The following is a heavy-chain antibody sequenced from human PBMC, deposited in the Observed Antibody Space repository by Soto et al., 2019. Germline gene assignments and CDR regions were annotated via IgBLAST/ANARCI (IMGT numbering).Heavy chain of an antibody. CDR3: TYSGYDSAFDY. Sequence: GASVKVSCEASGYTFTSYAMHWVRQAPGQRLEWMGWINAGNGNTKYSQKFQGRVTITRDTSASTAYMELSSLRSEDTAVYYCTYSGYDSAFDYWGQGTLVTVSS. D-gene: IGHD5-12*01. J-gene: IGHJ4*02. CDR1: GYTFTSYA. CDR2: INAGNGNT. V-gene: IGHV1-3*01.